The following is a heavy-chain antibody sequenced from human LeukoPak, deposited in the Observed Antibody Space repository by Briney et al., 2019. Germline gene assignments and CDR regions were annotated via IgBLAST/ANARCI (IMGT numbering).Heavy chain of an antibody. Sequence: GGSLRLSCAASGFTFSSYNMNWVRQAPGKGLEWVSSISGSSSFIYYADSVKGRFTISRDNAKNSLYLQMNSLRAEDTAVYYCARDDYYGSGSYYNWGQGTLVTVSS. J-gene: IGHJ4*02. V-gene: IGHV3-21*01. CDR1: GFTFSSYN. CDR3: ARDDYYGSGSYYN. D-gene: IGHD3-10*01. CDR2: ISGSSSFI.